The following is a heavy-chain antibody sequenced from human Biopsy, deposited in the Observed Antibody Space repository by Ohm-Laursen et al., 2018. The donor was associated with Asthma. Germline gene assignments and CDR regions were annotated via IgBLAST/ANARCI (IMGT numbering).Heavy chain of an antibody. J-gene: IGHJ3*02. V-gene: IGHV1-3*01. Sequence: ASVKVSCKASGYTFINYAIHWVRQAPGQRLEWMGWINAGNGNTKYSQKFQGRVTITRDTSASTAYMDLSSLRSEDTAVYYCARTYYDFLTRQVSDAFAIWGQGTVVTVSS. CDR3: ARTYYDFLTRQVSDAFAI. CDR2: INAGNGNT. CDR1: GYTFINYA. D-gene: IGHD3-9*01.